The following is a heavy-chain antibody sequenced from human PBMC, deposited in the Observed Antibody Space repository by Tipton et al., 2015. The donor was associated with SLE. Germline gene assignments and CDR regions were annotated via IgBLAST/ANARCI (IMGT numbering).Heavy chain of an antibody. CDR2: ISSSGSTI. D-gene: IGHD6-6*01. Sequence: SLRLSCAASGFTFSDYYMNWIRQAPGKGLEWISCISSSGSTIYYADSVKGRFTISRDNAKNSLYLQVNSLSAEDTAVYYCARPSSIKTRGDAFDIWGQGTMVTVSS. V-gene: IGHV3-11*01. CDR1: GFTFSDYY. J-gene: IGHJ3*02. CDR3: ARPSSIKTRGDAFDI.